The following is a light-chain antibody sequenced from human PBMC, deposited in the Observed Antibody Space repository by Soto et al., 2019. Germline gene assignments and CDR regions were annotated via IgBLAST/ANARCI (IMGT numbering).Light chain of an antibody. CDR2: EVI. CDR1: DTDVGYYNY. J-gene: IGLJ1*01. CDR3: CSYTTTTEFYV. V-gene: IGLV2-14*03. Sequence: QSVLAQPASVSASPGQSITISCFGSDTDVGYYNYVSWYQQLPGKAPQRIIYEVINRPSGVSPRFSGSKSGNTASLTISGLQAEDEADYYCCSYTTTTEFYVFGTGTKVTVL.